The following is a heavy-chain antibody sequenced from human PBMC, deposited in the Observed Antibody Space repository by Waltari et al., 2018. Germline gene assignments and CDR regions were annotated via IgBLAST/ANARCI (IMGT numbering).Heavy chain of an antibody. V-gene: IGHV1-69*05. CDR2: IIPIFGTA. CDR1: GGTFSSYA. Sequence: QVQLVQSGAEVKKPGSSVKVSCKASGGTFSSYAISWVRQAPGQGLEWKGGIIPIFGTANYAQKFQGRVTITTDESTSTAYMELSSLRSEDTAVYYCARGSAIDDKYYYYYMDVWGKGTTVTVSS. J-gene: IGHJ6*03. D-gene: IGHD2-21*01. CDR3: ARGSAIDDKYYYYYMDV.